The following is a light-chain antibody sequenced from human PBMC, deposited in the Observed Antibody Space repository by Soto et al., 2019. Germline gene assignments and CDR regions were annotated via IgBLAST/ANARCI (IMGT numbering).Light chain of an antibody. CDR1: QDIGNY. V-gene: IGKV1-33*01. CDR3: QQYYNVPIT. CDR2: DSS. J-gene: IGKJ5*01. Sequence: DIQMTQSPSSLSASVGYRVTITCQASQDIGNYLNWYQQRPGKAPKLLILDSSSLDTGVQSRFSGSGSGTDFTFTISSLQSEDIATYYCQQYYNVPITFGQGTRLEI.